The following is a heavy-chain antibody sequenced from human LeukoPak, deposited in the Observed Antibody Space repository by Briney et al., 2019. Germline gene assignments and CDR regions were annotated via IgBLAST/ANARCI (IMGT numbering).Heavy chain of an antibody. Sequence: SETLSLTCTVSGGSLSSFYWSWIRQPPGKGLEWIGYIYYSGSTNYNPSLKSRVTISVDTSKNQFSLKLSSVTAADTAVYYCARGVVIAPQTFDYWGQGTLVTVSS. CDR2: IYYSGST. D-gene: IGHD2-21*01. J-gene: IGHJ4*02. CDR1: GGSLSSFY. V-gene: IGHV4-59*01. CDR3: ARGVVIAPQTFDY.